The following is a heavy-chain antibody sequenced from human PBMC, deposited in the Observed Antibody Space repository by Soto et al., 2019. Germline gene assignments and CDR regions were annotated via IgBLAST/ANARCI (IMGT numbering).Heavy chain of an antibody. CDR1: GGSISSGGFY. V-gene: IGHV4-31*03. Sequence: QVQLQESGPRLVKPSQTLSLTCTVSGGSISSGGFYWSWIRQRPEKGLEWIGYIYYTGNTYYNPSLKSRVTISVDTYKNQFSLKMSSVTAADSAGYYCARDAMANISDWGQGTLVTVSS. J-gene: IGHJ4*02. CDR3: ARDAMANISD. D-gene: IGHD3-3*02. CDR2: IYYTGNT.